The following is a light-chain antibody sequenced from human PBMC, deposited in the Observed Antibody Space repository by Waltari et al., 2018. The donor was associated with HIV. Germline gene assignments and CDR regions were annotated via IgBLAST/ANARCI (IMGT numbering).Light chain of an antibody. CDR1: SSNIGSNH. V-gene: IGLV1-47*01. CDR2: VNS. Sequence: QSVLTQPPSASGTPGQRVTISCSGSSSNIGSNHVYWYQHLPGTAPKLLIYVNSQRPPGVPDRSSGSKSGPSASLAISGLRSEDEGDYYWAAWDDSLRGPVFGGGSRLTVL. J-gene: IGLJ2*01. CDR3: AAWDDSLRGPV.